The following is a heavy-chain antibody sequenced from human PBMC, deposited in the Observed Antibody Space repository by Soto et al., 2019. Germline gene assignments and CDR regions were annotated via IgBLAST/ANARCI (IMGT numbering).Heavy chain of an antibody. CDR1: GYTFTNND. J-gene: IGHJ4*02. CDR2: ISPYSGKT. CDR3: AREGLLLLPDY. D-gene: IGHD3-22*01. Sequence: QIQLVQSGTEVRKPGASAKVSCNTSGYTFTNNDVCWVRQTPGQGLEWMGWISPYSGKTNYARKFKDRVTMTTDTSTSTVYMELTSLTSDDTAVYYCAREGLLLLPDYWGQGTLVTVSS. V-gene: IGHV1-18*01.